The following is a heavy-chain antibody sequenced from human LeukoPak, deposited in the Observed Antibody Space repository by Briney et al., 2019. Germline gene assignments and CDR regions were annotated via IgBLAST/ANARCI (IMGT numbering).Heavy chain of an antibody. CDR3: ARHFDYDGKGALDY. D-gene: IGHD3-10*01. V-gene: IGHV5-51*01. CDR2: IYPGDSDT. CDR1: GYSFTTYW. Sequence: GESLKISCKGSGYSFTTYWIAWVRQMPGKGLEWMGIIYPGDSDTRYSPSFQGQVTISADKSTAYLQWSSLRAPDTAMYYCARHFDYDGKGALDYWGQGTLVTVSS. J-gene: IGHJ4*02.